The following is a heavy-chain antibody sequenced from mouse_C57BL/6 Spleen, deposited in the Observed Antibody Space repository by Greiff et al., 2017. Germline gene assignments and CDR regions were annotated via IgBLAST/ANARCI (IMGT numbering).Heavy chain of an antibody. CDR3: ANYYDYDEGFAY. D-gene: IGHD2-4*01. Sequence: QVHVKQSGAELAKPGASVKLSCKASGYTFTSYWMHWVKQRPGQGLEWIGYINPSSGYTKYNQKFKDKATLTADKSSSTAYMQLSSLTYEDSAVYYCANYYDYDEGFAYWGQGTLVTVSA. V-gene: IGHV1-7*01. J-gene: IGHJ3*01. CDR2: INPSSGYT. CDR1: GYTFTSYW.